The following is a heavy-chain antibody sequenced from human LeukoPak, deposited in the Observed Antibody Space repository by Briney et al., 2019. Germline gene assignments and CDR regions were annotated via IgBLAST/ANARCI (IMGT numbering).Heavy chain of an antibody. Sequence: PGGSLRLSCVASGFTFSTYGMSWVRQTPEKGLEWVSGVSSGGNTYYADSVKGRFTISRDNSKNTLFLQMNSLRAEDTAVYYCAKNQWELLYWGRGSLVTVSS. CDR3: AKNQWELLY. CDR2: VSSGGNT. V-gene: IGHV3-23*01. CDR1: GFTFSTYG. J-gene: IGHJ4*02. D-gene: IGHD1-26*01.